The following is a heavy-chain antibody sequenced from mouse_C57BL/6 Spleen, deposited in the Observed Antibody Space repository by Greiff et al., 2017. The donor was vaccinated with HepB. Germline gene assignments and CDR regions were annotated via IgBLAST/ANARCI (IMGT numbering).Heavy chain of an antibody. D-gene: IGHD1-1*01. J-gene: IGHJ2*01. CDR1: GYTFTDYY. V-gene: IGHV1-26*01. CDR3: ARGDYYGKYFDY. CDR2: INPNNGGT. Sequence: EVKLMESGPELVKPGASVKISCKASGYTFTDYYMNWVKQSHGKSLEWIGDINPNNGGTSYNQKFKGKATLTVDKSSSTAYMELRSLTSEDSAVYYCARGDYYGKYFDYWGQGTTLTVSS.